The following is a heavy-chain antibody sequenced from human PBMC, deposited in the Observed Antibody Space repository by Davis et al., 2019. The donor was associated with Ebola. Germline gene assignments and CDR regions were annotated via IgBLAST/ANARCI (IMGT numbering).Heavy chain of an antibody. CDR2: VILKSGAT. Sequence: ASVKVSCKASGYTSTDYKIHWQRQAPGQGLEWLGRVILKSGATNYAQKFQGRVTMTRDTSISTVYMELSSLRYDDTADYYCARGHNYAHEYWGQGTLVTVSS. CDR1: GYTSTDYK. J-gene: IGHJ4*02. V-gene: IGHV1-2*06. CDR3: ARGHNYAHEY. D-gene: IGHD4-11*01.